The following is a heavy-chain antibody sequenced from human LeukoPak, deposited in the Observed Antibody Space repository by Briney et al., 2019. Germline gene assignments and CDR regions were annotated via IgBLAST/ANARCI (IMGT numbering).Heavy chain of an antibody. V-gene: IGHV4-30-2*01. CDR1: GGSISSGCYS. Sequence: PSQTLSLTCAVSGGSISSGCYSWSWIRQPPGKGLEWFGYIYHSGSTYYYPSLKSRVTISVDRSKNQFSLKLSSVTAADTAVYYCARSLRWLRYDYFDYWGQGTLVTVSS. CDR3: ARSLRWLRYDYFDY. D-gene: IGHD5-12*01. J-gene: IGHJ4*02. CDR2: IYHSGST.